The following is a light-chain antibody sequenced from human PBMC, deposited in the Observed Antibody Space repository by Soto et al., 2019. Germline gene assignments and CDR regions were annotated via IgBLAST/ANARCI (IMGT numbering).Light chain of an antibody. CDR3: CSYAGSNTLI. CDR2: EVD. J-gene: IGLJ2*01. CDR1: SDDIGSYYL. V-gene: IGLV2-23*02. Sequence: QSALTQPASLSGSTGHSITISCTGASDDIGSYYLVYWYPQHPGNAPKLILYEVDKRPSGVSYRFSASKSGNTAFLTISGLHADDEALYQCCSYAGSNTLIFGGGTKLTVL.